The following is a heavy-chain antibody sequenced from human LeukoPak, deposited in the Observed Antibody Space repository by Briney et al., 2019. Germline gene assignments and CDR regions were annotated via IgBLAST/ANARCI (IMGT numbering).Heavy chain of an antibody. CDR3: ARAPGPKWLRLPFDY. CDR1: GFTFDDYA. D-gene: IGHD5-12*01. V-gene: IGHV3-9*01. Sequence: PGRSLRLSCAASGFTFDDYAMHWVRQAPGKGLEWVSGITWNSDNIEYADSVKGRFTISRDNAKNSLYLQMNSLRAEDTAVYYCARAPGPKWLRLPFDYWGQGTLVTVSS. J-gene: IGHJ4*02. CDR2: ITWNSDNI.